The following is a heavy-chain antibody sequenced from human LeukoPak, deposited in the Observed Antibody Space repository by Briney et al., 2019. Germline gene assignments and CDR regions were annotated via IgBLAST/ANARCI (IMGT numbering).Heavy chain of an antibody. CDR1: RFTFSSYT. CDR3: ARDNWVDC. J-gene: IGHJ5*01. CDR2: IDPSSTYI. V-gene: IGHV3-21*04. Sequence: PGGSLRLSCSASRFTFSSYTMNWVRQAPGKGLEWVSSIDPSSTYIYYADSVKGRLTISRDNAKNSLYLQMNSLKVEDTAIYYCARDNWVDCWGQGTLVTVSS.